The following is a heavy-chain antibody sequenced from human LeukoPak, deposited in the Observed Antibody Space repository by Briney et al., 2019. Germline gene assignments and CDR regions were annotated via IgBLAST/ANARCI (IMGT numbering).Heavy chain of an antibody. J-gene: IGHJ4*02. CDR2: IKQDGSEK. CDR3: ARDFGRRGSYCDY. CDR1: GFTFSSYW. V-gene: IGHV3-7*01. Sequence: QSGGSLRLSCAASGFTFSSYWMSWVRQAPGKGLEWVANIKQDGSEKYYVDSVKGRFTISRDNAKNSLYLQMNSLRAEDTAVYYCARDFGRRGSYCDYWGQGTLVTVSS. D-gene: IGHD1-26*01.